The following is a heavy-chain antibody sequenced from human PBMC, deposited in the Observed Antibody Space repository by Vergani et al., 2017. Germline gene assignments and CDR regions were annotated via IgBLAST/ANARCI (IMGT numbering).Heavy chain of an antibody. CDR1: RYVFTSYD. J-gene: IGHJ5*02. CDR2: MNPNTGNT. CDR3: ARGHMVRGVYRWFDP. V-gene: IGHV1-8*01. D-gene: IGHD3-10*01. Sequence: QVQLVQSGAEVKKTGASVKVSCKASRYVFTSYDINWVRQATGQGLEWLGWMNPNTGNTGYAQRLQGRVVMTRDTSISTAYLEVNSLRSEDTAVYYCARGHMVRGVYRWFDPWGQGTLVTVSS.